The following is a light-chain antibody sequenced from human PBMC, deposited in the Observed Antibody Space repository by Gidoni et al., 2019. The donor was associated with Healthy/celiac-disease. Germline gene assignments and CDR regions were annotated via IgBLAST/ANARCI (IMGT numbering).Light chain of an antibody. Sequence: EIVLTQSPGTLSLSPGERATLSCRASQSVSSSYLAWYQQQPGQAPRLLIYGASSRATGIPDRFSGSGSGTDFTLTISRLEPEDFAVYYCQQYGSSRITFXQXTRLEIK. CDR1: QSVSSSY. J-gene: IGKJ5*01. V-gene: IGKV3-20*01. CDR3: QQYGSSRIT. CDR2: GAS.